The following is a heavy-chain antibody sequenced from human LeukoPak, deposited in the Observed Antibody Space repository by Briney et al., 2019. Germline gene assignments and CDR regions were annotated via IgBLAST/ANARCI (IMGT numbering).Heavy chain of an antibody. V-gene: IGHV1-18*04. Sequence: GASVKVSCKASGYTFTSYGISWVRQAPGQGLEWMGWISAYNGNTNYAQKLQGRVTMTTDKSTSTAYMELSSLRSEDTAVYYCAFSSSWYGGYYFDYWGQGTLVTVSS. CDR3: AFSSSWYGGYYFDY. CDR2: ISAYNGNT. D-gene: IGHD6-13*01. CDR1: GYTFTSYG. J-gene: IGHJ4*02.